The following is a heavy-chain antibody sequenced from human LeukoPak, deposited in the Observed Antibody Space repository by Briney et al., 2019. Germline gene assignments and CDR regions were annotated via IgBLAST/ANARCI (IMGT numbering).Heavy chain of an antibody. CDR2: INTDGSST. D-gene: IGHD5-24*01. Sequence: GGSLRLSCAASGFTFSNYWMHWVRQAPGKGLVWISRINTDGSSTNYADSMKGRFTISRDNAKNTLYLQMDSLRAEDSAVYYCARDLKRIDGDNFDFWGQGTLVTVSS. V-gene: IGHV3-74*01. J-gene: IGHJ4*02. CDR3: ARDLKRIDGDNFDF. CDR1: GFTFSNYW.